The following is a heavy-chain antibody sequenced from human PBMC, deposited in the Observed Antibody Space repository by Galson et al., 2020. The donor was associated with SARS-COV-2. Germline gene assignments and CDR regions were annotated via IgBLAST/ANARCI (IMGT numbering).Heavy chain of an antibody. CDR3: ARDRGSCLSTACSFDC. CDR1: GFTFSSYA. J-gene: IGHJ4*02. V-gene: IGHV3-23*01. Sequence: SLKISCAASGFTFSSYAMGWVRQAPGKGLEWVSGIGIGGGSTYSAGSVKVRFTISRDNSKNTLYLQLNSLRVEDTAIYYCARDRGSCLSTACSFDCWGQGTLVTVSS. D-gene: IGHD2-2*01. CDR2: IGIGGGST.